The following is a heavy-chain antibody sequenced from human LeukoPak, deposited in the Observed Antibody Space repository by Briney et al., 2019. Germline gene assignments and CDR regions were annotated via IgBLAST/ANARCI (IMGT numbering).Heavy chain of an antibody. CDR2: IIPIFGTA. V-gene: IGHV1-69*13. CDR3: ARVYPKQWLDNWFDP. J-gene: IGHJ5*02. D-gene: IGHD6-19*01. CDR1: GGTFSSYA. Sequence: ASVKVSCKASGGTFSSYAISWVRQAPGQGLEWMGGIIPIFGTANYAQKFQGRVTITADESTSTAYMELSSLRSEDTAVYYCARVYPKQWLDNWFDPWGQGTLVTVSS.